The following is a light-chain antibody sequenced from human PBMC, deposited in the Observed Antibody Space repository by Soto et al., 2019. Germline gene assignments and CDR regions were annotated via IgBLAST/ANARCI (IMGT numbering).Light chain of an antibody. J-gene: IGKJ1*01. V-gene: IGKV1-5*01. CDR2: DAS. Sequence: DIQMTQSPSTLSASVRDRVTITCRASQSISGWLAWYQQRPGKAPELLIYDASTLEGGVPSRFTGSGSGTEFTLSLSSLQPDDFATYYCQQYNSYPWTFGQGTKVEIK. CDR1: QSISGW. CDR3: QQYNSYPWT.